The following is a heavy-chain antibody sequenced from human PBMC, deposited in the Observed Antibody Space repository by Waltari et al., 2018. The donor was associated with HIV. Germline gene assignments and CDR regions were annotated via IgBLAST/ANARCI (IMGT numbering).Heavy chain of an antibody. Sequence: SGGGLVQPGGSLRLSCAASGFTFSSYWMSWVRQAPGKGLEWVANIKQDGSEKYYVDSVKGRFTISRDNAKNSLYLQMNSLRAEDTAVYYCARDLGYSYGYVSDYWGQGTLVTVSS. D-gene: IGHD5-18*01. CDR1: GFTFSSYW. V-gene: IGHV3-7*01. CDR3: ARDLGYSYGYVSDY. J-gene: IGHJ4*02. CDR2: IKQDGSEK.